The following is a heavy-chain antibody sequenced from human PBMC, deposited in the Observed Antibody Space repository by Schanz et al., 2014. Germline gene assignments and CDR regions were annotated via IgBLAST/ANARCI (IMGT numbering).Heavy chain of an antibody. CDR1: GFTFSTSA. CDR3: ARPLGPNYYYYGLDV. J-gene: IGHJ6*02. CDR2: ISGSGAGT. V-gene: IGHV3-23*04. Sequence: EVQLVESGGGLVEPGGSLRLSCEASGFTFSTSAMSWVRQAPGKGLEWVSAISGSGAGTYYADSVKGRFTISRDNAKNTLYLQMNSLRAEDTAVYYCARPLGPNYYYYGLDVWGQGTTVTVSS.